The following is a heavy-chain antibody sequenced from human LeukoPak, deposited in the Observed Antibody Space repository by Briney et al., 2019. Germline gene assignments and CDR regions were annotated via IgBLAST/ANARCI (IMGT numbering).Heavy chain of an antibody. V-gene: IGHV3-23*01. CDR1: GFTFSTYA. Sequence: GGSLRLSCAASGFTFSTYAMSWVRQAPGKGLEWVSGISDPGSSTYYADSVKGRFTISRDSSKNTLYLQMNSLRAEDTAVYYCAKGRGDLGSLRRSFDYWGQGTLVTVSS. CDR3: AKGRGDLGSLRRSFDY. J-gene: IGHJ4*02. CDR2: ISDPGSST. D-gene: IGHD3-10*01.